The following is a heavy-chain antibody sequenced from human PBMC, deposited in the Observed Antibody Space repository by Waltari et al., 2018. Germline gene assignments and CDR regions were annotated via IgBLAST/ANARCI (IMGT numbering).Heavy chain of an antibody. Sequence: QVQLVQSGAEVKKPGASVKVSCKVSGYTLTELSMHWVRQAPGKGLEWMGGVDPEDGETIYAQKFQGRVTMTEDTSTDTAYMELSSLRSEDTAVYYCATVHYYGSGSYYRFSSWFDPWGQGTLVTVSS. V-gene: IGHV1-24*01. CDR1: GYTLTELS. CDR2: VDPEDGET. CDR3: ATVHYYGSGSYYRFSSWFDP. J-gene: IGHJ5*02. D-gene: IGHD3-10*01.